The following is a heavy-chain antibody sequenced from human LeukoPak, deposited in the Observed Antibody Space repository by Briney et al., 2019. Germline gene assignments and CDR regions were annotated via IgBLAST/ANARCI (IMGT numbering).Heavy chain of an antibody. Sequence: GGSLRLSCAASGFTFSSYSMNWVRQAPGKGLGWVSSISSSSSYIYYADSVKGRFTISRDNAKNSLYLQMNSLRAEDTAVYYCARSLDIVVVPAAIPHYYYYGMDVWGQGTTVTVSS. V-gene: IGHV3-21*01. CDR2: ISSSSSYI. CDR1: GFTFSSYS. J-gene: IGHJ6*02. CDR3: ARSLDIVVVPAAIPHYYYYGMDV. D-gene: IGHD2-2*03.